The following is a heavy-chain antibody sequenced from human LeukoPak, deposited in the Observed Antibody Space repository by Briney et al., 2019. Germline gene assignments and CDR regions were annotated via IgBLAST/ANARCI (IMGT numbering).Heavy chain of an antibody. V-gene: IGHV1-69*05. Sequence: SVKVSCKASGGTFSSYAISWVRQAPGQGLEWMGGIIPIFGTANYAQKFQGRVTITTDESTSTAYMELSSLRSEDTAVYYCARDGGSSSGFWFDPWGQGTTVTVSS. CDR1: GGTFSSYA. D-gene: IGHD6-6*01. J-gene: IGHJ5*01. CDR2: IIPIFGTA. CDR3: ARDGGSSSGFWFDP.